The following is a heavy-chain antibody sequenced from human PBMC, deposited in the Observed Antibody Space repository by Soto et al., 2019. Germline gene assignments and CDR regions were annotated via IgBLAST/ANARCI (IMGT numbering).Heavy chain of an antibody. D-gene: IGHD4-17*01. V-gene: IGHV4-59*11. J-gene: IGHJ2*01. CDR3: ARNYGGNSQFFDL. CDR2: FFHTGTA. CDR1: GDAITHHY. Sequence: SQTLPLPCSVFGDAITHHYWRRIRQSQGKGLEWLGYFFHTGTALYNPSLRSRITMSVDTSKNQFSLKLTSVIPADTAVYFCARNYGGNSQFFDLWGRGTLVTVSS.